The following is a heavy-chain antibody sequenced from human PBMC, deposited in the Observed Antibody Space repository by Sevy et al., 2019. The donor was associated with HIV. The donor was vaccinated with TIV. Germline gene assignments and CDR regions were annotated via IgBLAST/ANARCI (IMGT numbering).Heavy chain of an antibody. V-gene: IGHV3-64*02. CDR3: ARWGYNYDSSGYYG. CDR1: GFTFSSYA. J-gene: IGHJ4*02. Sequence: GGSLRLSCAASGFTFSSYAMHWIRQAPGKGLEYVSAITSNGGTTYYADSVKGRFTVSRDNSKNTLYLQMGSRRAEDMAVYYCARWGYNYDSSGYYGWGQGTLVTVSS. CDR2: ITSNGGTT. D-gene: IGHD3-22*01.